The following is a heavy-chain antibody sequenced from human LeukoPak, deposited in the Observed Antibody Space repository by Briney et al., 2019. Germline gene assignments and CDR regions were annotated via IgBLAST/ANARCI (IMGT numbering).Heavy chain of an antibody. CDR3: ARSDGYKYDY. Sequence: GESLKISCQGSGYSFTTYWIAWVRQVPGRGLEWMGIIYPGDSDTRYIPSFEGQVTISADKSITTAYLQWSSLQTSDTAIHYCARSDGYKYDYWGQGTLVTVSS. V-gene: IGHV5-51*01. CDR2: IYPGDSDT. D-gene: IGHD5-24*01. CDR1: GYSFTTYW. J-gene: IGHJ4*02.